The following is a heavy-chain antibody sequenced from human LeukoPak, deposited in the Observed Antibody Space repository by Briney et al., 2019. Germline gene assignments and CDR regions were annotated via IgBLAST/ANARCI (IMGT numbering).Heavy chain of an antibody. D-gene: IGHD3-9*01. J-gene: IGHJ5*02. CDR2: IYISVST. CDR3: ASARGYYDILTGYQTNWFDP. CDR1: GGSISSYY. Sequence: SQTLSLTCTVSGGSISSYYWSWIRQPPGKGLEWIGYIYISVSTNYNPSLKSRVTISVDTSKNQFSLKLSSVTAADTAVYYCASARGYYDILTGYQTNWFDPWDQGTVVTVSS. V-gene: IGHV4-59*01.